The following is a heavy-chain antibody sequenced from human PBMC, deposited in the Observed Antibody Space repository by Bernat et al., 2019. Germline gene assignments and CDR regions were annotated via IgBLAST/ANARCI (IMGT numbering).Heavy chain of an antibody. D-gene: IGHD1-26*01. CDR3: ARQSLVSGRSRLAWFDP. J-gene: IGHJ5*02. Sequence: QLQLQEWGPGLVKPSETLSLTCIVSDDSISSTSNYWAWIRQVPGEGLEWIGSIYHYGTTYYNASLKSRVTISIDSSKRQFSLKLNFVTAADTAVYHCARQSLVSGRSRLAWFDPWGQGTLVTVSS. CDR2: IYHYGTT. V-gene: IGHV4-39*01. CDR1: DDSISSTSNY.